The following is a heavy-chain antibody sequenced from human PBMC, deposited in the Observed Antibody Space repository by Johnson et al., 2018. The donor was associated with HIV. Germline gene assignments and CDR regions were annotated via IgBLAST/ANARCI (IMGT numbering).Heavy chain of an antibody. Sequence: VQLVESGGGLVQPGGSLRLSCVVSGFTFSNYWMEWVRQAPGEGLVWVSRISTDGSRTTYAASVKGRFTISRDNAKNTLYLEMNGLRADDTAVYYCVRDDYSFHIWGRGTLVTVSS. D-gene: IGHD4/OR15-4a*01. J-gene: IGHJ3*02. CDR3: VRDDYSFHI. CDR2: ISTDGSRT. V-gene: IGHV3-74*01. CDR1: GFTFSNYW.